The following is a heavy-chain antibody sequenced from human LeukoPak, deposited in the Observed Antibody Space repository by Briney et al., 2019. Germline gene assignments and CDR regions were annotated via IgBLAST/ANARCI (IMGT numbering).Heavy chain of an antibody. CDR3: ARAAVRYCSSTSCSGYGMDV. Sequence: SETLSLTCAVYGGSFSGYYWIWIRQPPGKGLEWIGEINHSGSTNYNPSLKSRVTMSVDSSKNQFSLHLSSVTAADTAVYFCARAAVRYCSSTSCSGYGMDVWGQGTTVTVSS. D-gene: IGHD2-2*01. V-gene: IGHV4-34*01. CDR1: GGSFSGYY. CDR2: INHSGST. J-gene: IGHJ6*02.